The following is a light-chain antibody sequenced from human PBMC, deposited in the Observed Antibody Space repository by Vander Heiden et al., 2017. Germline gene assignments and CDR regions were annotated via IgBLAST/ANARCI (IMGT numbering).Light chain of an antibody. CDR3: EQHSTKT. CDR1: QSVLSSFNSKNH. CDR2: WAS. J-gene: IGKJ1*01. V-gene: IGKV4-1*01. Sequence: DIVLTQSPDSLAVSLGERATINCKSSQSVLSSFNSKNHLAWFRQKPRQPPELLFYWASTRESGVPDRFSGSGSGTDFTLTISNMQAEDVAVYYCEQHSTKTFGQGTKVEIK.